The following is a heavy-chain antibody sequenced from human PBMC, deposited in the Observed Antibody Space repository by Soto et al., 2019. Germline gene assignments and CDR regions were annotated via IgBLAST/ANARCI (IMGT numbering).Heavy chain of an antibody. J-gene: IGHJ4*02. D-gene: IGHD2-2*01. CDR1: GHTFHNYA. V-gene: IGHV3-23*01. CDR2: ISGSGGST. CDR3: AKVARGIGVVPAALN. Sequence: EVQLLESGGGLEQPGGSLRLSCVGSGHTFHNYAMTCVRQAPGKGLEWVSGISGSGGSTYYADSVRGRFTISRDDSKNTLYLQMNSLRAEDTAVYYCAKVARGIGVVPAALNWGKGTLVTVSS.